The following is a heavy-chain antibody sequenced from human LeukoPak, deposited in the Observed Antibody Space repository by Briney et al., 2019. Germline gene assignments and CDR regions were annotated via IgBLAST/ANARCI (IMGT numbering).Heavy chain of an antibody. V-gene: IGHV1-18*01. CDR2: ISAYNGNT. D-gene: IGHD6-19*01. Sequence: ASVKVSCKASGYTFTSYGISWVRQAPGQGLEWMGWISAYNGNTNYAQNLQGRVTMTTDTSTSTAYMELRSLRSDDTAVYYCAREYSSGWYYYYYYGMDVWGQGTTVTVSS. J-gene: IGHJ6*02. CDR3: AREYSSGWYYYYYYGMDV. CDR1: GYTFTSYG.